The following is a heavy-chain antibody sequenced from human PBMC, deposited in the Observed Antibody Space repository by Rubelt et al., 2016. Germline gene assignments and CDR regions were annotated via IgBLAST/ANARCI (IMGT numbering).Heavy chain of an antibody. Sequence: GKGLEWISYISSSSTTIYYADSVKGRFTISRDYAKNSLYLQMNSLRAEDTAVYYCTRDPPGVGIEYWGQGTLVTVSS. J-gene: IGHJ4*02. CDR2: ISSSSTTI. V-gene: IGHV3-48*01. CDR3: TRDPPGVGIEY. D-gene: IGHD1-26*01.